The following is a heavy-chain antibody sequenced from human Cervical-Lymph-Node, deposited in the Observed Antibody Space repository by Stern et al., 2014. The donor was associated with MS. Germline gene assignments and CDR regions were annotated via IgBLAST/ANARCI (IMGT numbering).Heavy chain of an antibody. CDR3: ATHRGRVTYYYGMDV. CDR1: GYTLSEIS. D-gene: IGHD2-21*02. J-gene: IGHJ6*02. Sequence: VQLVESGAEVKKPGASVKVSCKASGYTLSEISMHWVRQAPGKGLEWMGGFDPEHGDTRYAQKSQCRVTMAEDRSTDTAYMELSSLRSEDTAVYYCATHRGRVTYYYGMDVWGQGTTVTVSS. V-gene: IGHV1-24*01. CDR2: FDPEHGDT.